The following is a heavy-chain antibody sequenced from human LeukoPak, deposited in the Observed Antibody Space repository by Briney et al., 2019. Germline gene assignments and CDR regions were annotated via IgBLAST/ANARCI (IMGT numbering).Heavy chain of an antibody. CDR1: GYTFTGYY. D-gene: IGHD3-22*01. J-gene: IGHJ4*02. V-gene: IGHV1-2*02. CDR2: INPNSGGT. Sequence: ASVKVSCKASGYTFTGYYMHWVRQAPGQGLEWMGWINPNSGGTNYAQKFQGRVTMTRDTSTSTVYMELSSLRSEDTAVYYCARRYYDSSGYYYLDYWGQGTLVTVSS. CDR3: ARRYYDSSGYYYLDY.